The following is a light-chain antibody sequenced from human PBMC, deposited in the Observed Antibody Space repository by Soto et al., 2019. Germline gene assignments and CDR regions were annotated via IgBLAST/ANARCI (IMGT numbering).Light chain of an antibody. J-gene: IGLJ1*01. CDR1: SSDVGGYNY. Sequence: QSALTQPASVSGSPGQSITIYCSGTSSDVGGYNYVSWFQQHPDKAPKLMIYDVTNRPSGISKRFSGSKSGNTASLTISGLQAEDEADYYCTSYTSSSSYVFGTGTKVTVL. CDR3: TSYTSSSSYV. CDR2: DVT. V-gene: IGLV2-14*01.